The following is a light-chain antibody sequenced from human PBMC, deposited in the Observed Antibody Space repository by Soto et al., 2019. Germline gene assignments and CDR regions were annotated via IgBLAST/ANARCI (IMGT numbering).Light chain of an antibody. CDR1: QSVGSD. V-gene: IGKV3-15*01. CDR2: GAS. Sequence: EIVMTRSPATLSVSPGQRATLSCRASQSVGSDLAWYQQKPGQAPRLLIYGASTRATGIPARFSGRGSGTEFALTISGLESEDFAVYYCQQSNNWPFTFGGGTKVEIQ. J-gene: IGKJ4*01. CDR3: QQSNNWPFT.